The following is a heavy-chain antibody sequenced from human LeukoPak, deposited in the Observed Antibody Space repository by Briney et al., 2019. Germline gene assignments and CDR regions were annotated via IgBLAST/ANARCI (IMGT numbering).Heavy chain of an antibody. J-gene: IGHJ4*02. CDR1: GYSFTSYW. CDR3: ARHRLEVHSDYVFDS. D-gene: IGHD4-11*01. CDR2: IYPGDSDT. Sequence: GESLKISCKGSGYSFTSYWIGWVRQMPGRGLEWMGIIYPGDSDTRYSPSFQGQVTISADKSISTAYLQWSSLKASDTAMYYCARHRLEVHSDYVFDSWGQGTLVTVSS. V-gene: IGHV5-51*01.